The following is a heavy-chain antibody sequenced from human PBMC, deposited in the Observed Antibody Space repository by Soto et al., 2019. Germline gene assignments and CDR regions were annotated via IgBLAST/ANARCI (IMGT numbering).Heavy chain of an antibody. Sequence: GGSLRLSCAASGFTVSSNYMSWVRQAPGKGLEWVSVIYSGGSTYYADSVKGRFTISRDNSKNTLYLQMNSLRAEDTAVYYCARVRPEPPTATVDNWFDPWGQGTLVTVSS. CDR1: GFTVSSNY. CDR2: IYSGGST. CDR3: ARVRPEPPTATVDNWFDP. D-gene: IGHD2-21*02. J-gene: IGHJ5*02. V-gene: IGHV3-66*01.